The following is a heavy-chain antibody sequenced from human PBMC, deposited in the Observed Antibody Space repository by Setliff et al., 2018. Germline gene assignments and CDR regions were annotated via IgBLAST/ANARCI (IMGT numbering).Heavy chain of an antibody. CDR3: ARMSGFLYMDV. J-gene: IGHJ6*03. D-gene: IGHD3-3*01. Sequence: SETLSLTCNVSGASVNSGYDNWNWLRQPAGKGLEWIGHINRRGSTNFTPSLKSRVTISLDTSKNQFSLNLTSVTAADTAVYYCARMSGFLYMDVWGKGTTVTVS. V-gene: IGHV4-61*09. CDR1: GASVNSGYDN. CDR2: INRRGST.